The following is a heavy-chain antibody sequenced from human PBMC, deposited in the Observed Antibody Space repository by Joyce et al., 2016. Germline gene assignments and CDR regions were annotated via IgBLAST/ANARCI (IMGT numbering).Heavy chain of an antibody. V-gene: IGHV3-74*01. D-gene: IGHD5-24*01. CDR2: INSDGSRT. Sequence: EVQLVQSGGGLVQPGGSLRLSCAASGFTFSSYWIHWVRQAPGKGLVWVSRINSDGSRTNYEDSVKGRFTISRDNAKNTLYLQMNSLRAEDTAVYYCARDEMVNAFDMWGQGTMVTVSS. CDR3: ARDEMVNAFDM. J-gene: IGHJ3*02. CDR1: GFTFSSYW.